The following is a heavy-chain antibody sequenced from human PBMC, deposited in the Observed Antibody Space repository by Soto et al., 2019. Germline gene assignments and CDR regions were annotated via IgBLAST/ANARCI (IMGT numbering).Heavy chain of an antibody. D-gene: IGHD3-3*01. J-gene: IGHJ3*02. V-gene: IGHV3-20*04. Sequence: GGSLRLSCAASGFTFGDYGMSWVRQAPGKGLEWVSGINWNGGSTGYADSVKGRFTISRDNAKNSLYLQMNSLRAEDTALYYCARMGFLEWLFDAFDIWGQGTMVTVSS. CDR3: ARMGFLEWLFDAFDI. CDR1: GFTFGDYG. CDR2: INWNGGST.